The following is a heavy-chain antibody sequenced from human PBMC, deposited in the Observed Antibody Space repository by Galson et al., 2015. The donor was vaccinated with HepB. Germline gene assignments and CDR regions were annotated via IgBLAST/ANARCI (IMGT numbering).Heavy chain of an antibody. D-gene: IGHD3-10*01. CDR2: INPYNGNT. CDR3: ARGPWFGELTGILVLQH. Sequence: SVKVSCKASGYTFTSYGISYVRQAPGQGLEWVGWINPYNGNTNYAQKFLGRVTMTTDTSTSTAYMELRSLRSDDTAVYYCARGPWFGELTGILVLQHWGQGTLVTVSS. V-gene: IGHV1-18*04. J-gene: IGHJ1*01. CDR1: GYTFTSYG.